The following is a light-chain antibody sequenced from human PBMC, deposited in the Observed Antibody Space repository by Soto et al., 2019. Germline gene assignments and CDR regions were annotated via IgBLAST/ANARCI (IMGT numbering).Light chain of an antibody. J-gene: IGKJ1*01. CDR1: QTIGTY. CDR2: DAS. CDR3: QQSYNTPLT. V-gene: IGKV1-39*01. Sequence: IEVTQSPCSLAASPGDIVTITCRASQTIGTYVNWYRQKSGAAPELLIYDASTLQSGVPSRFRGGASGTDFTLTISSLQLDDFATYYCQQSYNTPLTFGQGTKVDIK.